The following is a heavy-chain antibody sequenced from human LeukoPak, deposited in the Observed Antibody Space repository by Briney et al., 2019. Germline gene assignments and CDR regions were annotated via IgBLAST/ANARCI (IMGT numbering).Heavy chain of an antibody. Sequence: GASVKVSCKASGYTFTGYYIHWVRQAPGQGLEWMGWINPNSGGTNYAQKFQGRVTMTRDTSISTAYMELSRLRSDDTAVYYCARESLYSNYAGYWGQGTLVTVSS. CDR2: INPNSGGT. CDR1: GYTFTGYY. J-gene: IGHJ4*02. V-gene: IGHV1-2*02. D-gene: IGHD4-11*01. CDR3: ARESLYSNYAGY.